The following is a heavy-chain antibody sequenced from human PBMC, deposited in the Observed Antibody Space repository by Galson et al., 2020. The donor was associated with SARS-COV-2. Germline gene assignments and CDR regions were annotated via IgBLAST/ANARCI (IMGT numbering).Heavy chain of an antibody. CDR3: TADIAERGVGEFDY. J-gene: IGHJ4*02. D-gene: IGHD3-16*01. V-gene: IGHV3-15*01. CDR2: TQSRAAGGTT. CDR1: GFTSGNAC. Sequence: GGSLRLSCEASGFTSGNACTSWVRQAPGNGLAWVGRTQSRAAGGTTDYAAPVKGRFSISRDDSKNTLYPEMNSLKDEDTAVYYCTADIAERGVGEFDYWGQGTLVTVSS.